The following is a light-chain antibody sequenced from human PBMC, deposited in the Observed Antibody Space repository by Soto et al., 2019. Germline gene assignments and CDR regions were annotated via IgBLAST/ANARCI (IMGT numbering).Light chain of an antibody. CDR2: GVI. J-gene: IGLJ1*01. V-gene: IGLV2-14*01. CDR1: GSDVGGYNY. CDR3: SSYTSSSTLV. Sequence: QSALTQPASVSGSPRQSITISCTGTGSDVGGYNYVSWYQQHPGKAPKLMIYGVINRPSGVSNRFSGSKSGNTASLTISGLQAEDEADYYCSSYTSSSTLVFGTGTKGTVL.